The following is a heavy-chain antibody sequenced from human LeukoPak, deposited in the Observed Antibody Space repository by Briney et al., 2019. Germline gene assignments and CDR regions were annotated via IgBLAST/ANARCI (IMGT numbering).Heavy chain of an antibody. CDR3: AKDLRPDGVDNFDH. CDR1: GFTFSSYS. V-gene: IGHV3-21*04. CDR2: ISSSSSYI. D-gene: IGHD2-8*01. Sequence: PGGSLRLSCAASGFTFSSYSMNWVRQAPGKGLEWVSSISSSSSYIYYADSVKGRFTISRDNAKNSLYLQMNSLRVEDTAIYYCAKDLRPDGVDNFDHWGQGILVTVSS. J-gene: IGHJ4*02.